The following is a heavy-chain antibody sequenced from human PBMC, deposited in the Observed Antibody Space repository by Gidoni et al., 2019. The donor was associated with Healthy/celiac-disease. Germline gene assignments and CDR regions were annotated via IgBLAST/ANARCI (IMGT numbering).Heavy chain of an antibody. V-gene: IGHV3-30*18. CDR3: AKDAYDSSGCPDY. D-gene: IGHD3-22*01. Sequence: QVQRVESGGGVGEPGRPLRLSCAAPGFTLSSYGMHWVRQAPGKGLEWVAVISYDGSNKYYADSVKGRFTISRDNSKNTLYLQMNSLRAEDTAVYYCAKDAYDSSGCPDYWGQGTLVTVSS. CDR1: GFTLSSYG. CDR2: ISYDGSNK. J-gene: IGHJ4*02.